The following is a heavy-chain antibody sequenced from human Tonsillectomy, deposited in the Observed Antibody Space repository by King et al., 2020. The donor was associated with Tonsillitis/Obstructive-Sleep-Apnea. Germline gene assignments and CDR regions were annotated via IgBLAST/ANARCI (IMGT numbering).Heavy chain of an antibody. V-gene: IGHV3-23*04. D-gene: IGHD6-25*01. Sequence: VQLVESGGGLTQPGKSLRLSCAASGLPFSTSAITWVRRAPGKGLEWVSTVRGGGRDASYAYSVKGRFTISSHSYNNTLYLQMNSLRAEDTATYYWATFKEGAAANGRYFQYWGRGTLVTISS. CDR2: VRGGGRDA. J-gene: IGHJ1*01. CDR1: GLPFSTSA. CDR3: ATFKEGAAANGRYFQY.